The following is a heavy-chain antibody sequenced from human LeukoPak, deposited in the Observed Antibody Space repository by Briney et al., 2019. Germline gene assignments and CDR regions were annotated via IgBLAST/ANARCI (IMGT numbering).Heavy chain of an antibody. D-gene: IGHD4-23*01. V-gene: IGHV4-34*01. CDR2: INHSGST. CDR1: GGSFSGYY. Sequence: SETLSLTCAVYGGSFSGYYWSWIRQPPGKGLEWIGEINHSGSTNYNPSLKSRVTISVDTSKNQSSLKLSSVTAADTAVYYCARGDGGSPYDYWGQGTLVTVSS. J-gene: IGHJ4*02. CDR3: ARGDGGSPYDY.